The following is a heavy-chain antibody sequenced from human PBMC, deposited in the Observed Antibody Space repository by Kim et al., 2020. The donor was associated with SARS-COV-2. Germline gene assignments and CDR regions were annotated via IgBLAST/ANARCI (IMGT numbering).Heavy chain of an antibody. J-gene: IGHJ4*02. CDR3: ARSRRGVLTGYPDY. CDR2: INHSGST. Sequence: SETLSLTCAVYGGPFSGYYWSWIRQPPGKGLEWIGEINHSGSTNYSPSLRSRVTISVDTSKNQISLKLSSVTAADTAVYYWARSRRGVLTGYPDYWGQGTLVTVSS. CDR1: GGPFSGYY. V-gene: IGHV4-34*01. D-gene: IGHD3-9*01.